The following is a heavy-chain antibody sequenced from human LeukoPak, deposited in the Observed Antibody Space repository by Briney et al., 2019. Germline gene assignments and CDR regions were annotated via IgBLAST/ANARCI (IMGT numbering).Heavy chain of an antibody. D-gene: IGHD3-10*01. CDR1: GFTFSSYS. J-gene: IGHJ4*02. V-gene: IGHV3-23*01. CDR3: AKAVRSMVTGGGYFDS. Sequence: GGSLRLSCAASGFTFSSYSMNWVRQAPGKGLEWVSSLSGGGDSRYYADSVMGRFTISRDNSKNTLYLQMNSLRAEDTAVYYCAKAVRSMVTGGGYFDSWGQGTLVTVSS. CDR2: LSGGGDSR.